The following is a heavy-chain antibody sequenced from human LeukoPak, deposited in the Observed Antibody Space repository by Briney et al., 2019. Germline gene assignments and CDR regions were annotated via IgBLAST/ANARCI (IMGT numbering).Heavy chain of an antibody. Sequence: GGSLRLSCAASGFTFSSYWMSWVRQAPGKGLEWVANIKQDGSEKYYVDSVKGRFTISRDNAKNSLYLQMNSLRVEDTAVYYCARMTYLWGCSSTSCLTPFDYWGQGTLVTVSS. CDR3: ARMTYLWGCSSTSCLTPFDY. V-gene: IGHV3-7*01. D-gene: IGHD2-2*01. CDR1: GFTFSSYW. J-gene: IGHJ4*02. CDR2: IKQDGSEK.